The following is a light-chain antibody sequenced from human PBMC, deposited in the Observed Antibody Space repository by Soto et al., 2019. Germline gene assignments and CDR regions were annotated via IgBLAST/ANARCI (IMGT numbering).Light chain of an antibody. J-gene: IGLJ1*01. Sequence: QSVLPQPRSVSGSPGQSVTISCTGTSSDVGNYNYVSWYQQHPDKAPKLMIYDVSRRPSGVPDRFSGSKSGNAASLTLSGLQAEDEADYHCCSYAGSDTFVLGTGTKVTVL. CDR1: SSDVGNYNY. CDR3: CSYAGSDTFV. CDR2: DVS. V-gene: IGLV2-11*01.